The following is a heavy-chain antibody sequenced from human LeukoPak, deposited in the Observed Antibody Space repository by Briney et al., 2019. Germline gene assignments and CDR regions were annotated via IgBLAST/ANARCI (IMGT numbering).Heavy chain of an antibody. CDR1: GFTFSSYE. J-gene: IGHJ4*02. V-gene: IGHV3-48*03. Sequence: GGSLRLSCAASGFTFSSYEMNWVRQAPGKGLEWISYIGGSGSTIYYADSVKGRFTISRDSAKNSLYLQMHSLRAEDTAFYYCARVNGYDSIGYYFDYWGQGTLVTVSS. CDR3: ARVNGYDSIGYYFDY. CDR2: IGGSGSTI. D-gene: IGHD5-12*01.